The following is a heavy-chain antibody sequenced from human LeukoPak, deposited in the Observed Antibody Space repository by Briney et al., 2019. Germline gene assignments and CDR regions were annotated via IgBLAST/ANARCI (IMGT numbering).Heavy chain of an antibody. CDR2: ISAYNGNT. J-gene: IGHJ4*02. Sequence: ASVKVSCKASGYTFTSYGISWVRQAPGQGLEWMGWISAYNGNTNYAQKLQGRVTMTTDTSTSTAYMELRSLRSDDTAVYYCARGDQWLVLEPTTTFDYWGQGTLVTVSS. V-gene: IGHV1-18*01. CDR3: ARGDQWLVLEPTTTFDY. D-gene: IGHD6-19*01. CDR1: GYTFTSYG.